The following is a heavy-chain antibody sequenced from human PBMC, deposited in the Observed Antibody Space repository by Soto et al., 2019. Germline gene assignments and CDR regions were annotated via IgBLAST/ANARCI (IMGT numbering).Heavy chain of an antibody. J-gene: IGHJ6*02. CDR2: IYYSGST. V-gene: IGHV4-59*01. D-gene: IGHD6-13*01. Sequence: SETLSLTCTVSGGPISSDYWNWIRQPPGKGLEWIGYIYYSGSTNYNPSLKSRVTISLDTSKNQFSLKLSSVTAADTAVYYCASSNIAAAGFYYYGMDVWGRGTTVT. CDR1: GGPISSDY. CDR3: ASSNIAAAGFYYYGMDV.